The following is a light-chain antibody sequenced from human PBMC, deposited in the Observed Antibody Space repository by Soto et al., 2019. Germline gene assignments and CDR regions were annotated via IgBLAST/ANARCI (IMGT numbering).Light chain of an antibody. Sequence: TVMTHAPFILSVSPWDTATLSFMASQTVTINLAWYQQKPGQAPRLLIYGASNRATGVPARFSGSGSGTDFTLTISSLQSEDFAIYYCQQYNDWPQTFGQGTKVDIK. V-gene: IGKV3-15*01. J-gene: IGKJ1*01. CDR1: QTVTIN. CDR3: QQYNDWPQT. CDR2: GAS.